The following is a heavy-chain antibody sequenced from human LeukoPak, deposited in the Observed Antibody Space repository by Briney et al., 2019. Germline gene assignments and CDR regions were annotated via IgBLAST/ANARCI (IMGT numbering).Heavy chain of an antibody. V-gene: IGHV3-21*01. CDR1: GFTFSSYS. CDR2: ISSSSSYI. D-gene: IGHD5-24*01. Sequence: GGSLRLSCAASGFTFSSYSMNWVRQAPGKGLEWVSSISSSSSYIYYADSVKGRFTISRDNAKNSLYPQMNSLRAEDTAVYYCARATDGYNAEGDYWGQGTLVTVSS. CDR3: ARATDGYNAEGDY. J-gene: IGHJ4*02.